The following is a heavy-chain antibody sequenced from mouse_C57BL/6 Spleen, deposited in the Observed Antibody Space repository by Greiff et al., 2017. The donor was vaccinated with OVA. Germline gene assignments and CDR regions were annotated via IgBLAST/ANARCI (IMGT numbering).Heavy chain of an antibody. V-gene: IGHV1-55*01. CDR3: ARSYSLSGGFAY. CDR2: IYPGSGST. J-gene: IGHJ3*01. CDR1: GYTFTSYW. D-gene: IGHD4-1*01. Sequence: QVQLKQPGAELVKPGASVKMSCKASGYTFTSYWITWVKQRPGQGLEWIGDIYPGSGSTNYNEKFKSKATLTVDTSSSTAYMQLRSLTSEDSAVYYCARSYSLSGGFAYWGQGTLVTVSA.